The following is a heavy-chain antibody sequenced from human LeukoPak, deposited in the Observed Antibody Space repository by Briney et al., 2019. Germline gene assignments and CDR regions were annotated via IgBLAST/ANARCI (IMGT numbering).Heavy chain of an antibody. J-gene: IGHJ3*02. D-gene: IGHD3-16*01. CDR3: ARRGPDSFDI. V-gene: IGHV4-4*02. CDR2: IFLSGRN. Sequence: SGTLSLTCAVSGGSLSSSNWWSWVRPPPGEGLGWIGEIFLSGRNNYNPSPKSRVPITIGNAQKQFSLKVSSLTASDPAVYYFARRGPDSFDIGGQGTMDTVSS. CDR1: GGSLSSSNW.